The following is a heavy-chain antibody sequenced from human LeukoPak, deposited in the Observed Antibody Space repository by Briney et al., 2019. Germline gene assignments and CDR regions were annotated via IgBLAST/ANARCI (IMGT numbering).Heavy chain of an antibody. D-gene: IGHD3-10*01. J-gene: IGHJ4*02. CDR1: GYTFTSYG. Sequence: ASVKVSCKASGYTFTSYGISWVRQAPGQGLEWMGWISAYNGNTNYAQKLQGRVTMTTDTSTNTAYMELRSLRTDDTAVYYCARDVTHYYGSASYYKDWGQGTLVTVSS. CDR2: ISAYNGNT. V-gene: IGHV1-18*01. CDR3: ARDVTHYYGSASYYKD.